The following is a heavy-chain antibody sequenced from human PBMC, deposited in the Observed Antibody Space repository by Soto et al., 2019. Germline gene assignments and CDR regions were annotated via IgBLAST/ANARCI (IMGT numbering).Heavy chain of an antibody. J-gene: IGHJ6*02. CDR3: AREESGGGRGVGYYSGMAV. CDR1: GYTFSNYA. D-gene: IGHD2-15*01. Sequence: QVQLVQSGAEVKKPGASVKVSCEASGYTFSNYAMHWVRQAPGQRLEWMGWINAGNGNTKYSQNFQGRVTITRDTSARTAYRELGSLRVEDTAVNYRAREESGGGRGVGYYSGMAVWGQGTTVTVSS. V-gene: IGHV1-3*01. CDR2: INAGNGNT.